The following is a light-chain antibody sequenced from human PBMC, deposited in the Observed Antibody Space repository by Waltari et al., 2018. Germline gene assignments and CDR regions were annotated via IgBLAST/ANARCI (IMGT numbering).Light chain of an antibody. J-gene: IGLJ1*01. CDR3: STLDSSLTV. V-gene: IGLV10-54*02. Sequence: QAGLTQPPSVSRGLRQTATLTCTGNSHHVVNHGAAWLQQHQGHPPKLQSYRNNNRPSGISERFSASRSGNTASLTITGLQPEDEADYYCSTLDSSLTVFETGTKVTVL. CDR1: SHHVVNHG. CDR2: RNN.